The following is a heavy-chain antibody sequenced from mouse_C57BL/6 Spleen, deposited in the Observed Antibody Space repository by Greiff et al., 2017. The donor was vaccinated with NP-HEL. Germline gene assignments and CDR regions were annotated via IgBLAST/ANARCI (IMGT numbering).Heavy chain of an antibody. CDR1: GYTFTDYE. V-gene: IGHV1-15*01. Sequence: VQVVESGAELVRPGASVTLSCKASGYTFTDYEMHWVKQTPVHGLEWIGAIDPETGGTAYNQKFKGKAILTADKSSSTAYMELRSLTSEDSAVYYCTRGHYGSSPFAYWGQGTLVTVSA. J-gene: IGHJ3*01. D-gene: IGHD1-1*01. CDR3: TRGHYGSSPFAY. CDR2: IDPETGGT.